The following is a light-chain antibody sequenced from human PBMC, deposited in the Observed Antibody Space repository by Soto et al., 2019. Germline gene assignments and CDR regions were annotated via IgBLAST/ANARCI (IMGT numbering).Light chain of an antibody. Sequence: DIQMTQSPSTLSASVGDRVTITCRASESISYWLAWYQQKPGKAPNLLIYKASNLESGVPSRFSGSGSETEFTLTISSLQPDDFATYYCQQYNDYSPTFGQGTKVDIK. J-gene: IGKJ1*01. V-gene: IGKV1-5*03. CDR3: QQYNDYSPT. CDR2: KAS. CDR1: ESISYW.